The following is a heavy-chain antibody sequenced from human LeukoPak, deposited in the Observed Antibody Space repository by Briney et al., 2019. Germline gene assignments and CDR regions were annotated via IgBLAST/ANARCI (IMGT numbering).Heavy chain of an antibody. J-gene: IGHJ4*02. CDR1: GFTFSGYW. Sequence: PGGSLGLSCAASGFTFSGYWMHWVRQAPGKGLEWVANLKQDGSEKHFADSVKGRFTISRDNAENSLYLQMNSLRAEDTAMYYCARGTIAAPGTDYWGQGTLVTVSS. D-gene: IGHD6-13*01. CDR3: ARGTIAAPGTDY. CDR2: LKQDGSEK. V-gene: IGHV3-7*01.